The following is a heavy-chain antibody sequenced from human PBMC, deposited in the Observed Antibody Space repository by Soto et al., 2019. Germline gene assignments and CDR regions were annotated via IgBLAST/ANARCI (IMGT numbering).Heavy chain of an antibody. CDR1: GFTFSSYG. J-gene: IGHJ3*02. D-gene: IGHD6-13*01. CDR3: ARDGGAAAGNWGSDFDI. CDR2: IWYDGSNK. Sequence: GGSLRLSCAASGFTFSSYGMHWVRQAPGKGLEWVAVIWYDGSNKYYADSVKGRFTISRDNSKNTLYLQMNSLRAEDTAVYYCARDGGAAAGNWGSDFDIWGQGTMVTVSS. V-gene: IGHV3-33*01.